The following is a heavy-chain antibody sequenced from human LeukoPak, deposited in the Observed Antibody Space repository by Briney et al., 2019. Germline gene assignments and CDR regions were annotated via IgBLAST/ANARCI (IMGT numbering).Heavy chain of an antibody. CDR3: ARNSYGYKFSMDV. Sequence: ASVKVSCEASGFALTTYNIVWLRQAPGQGLEWVGWVTAFNENTHYSRKVQGRVTMTRDRSTDTAYMELRSLRFDDTAVYYCARNSYGYKFSMDVWGKGTSVTVSS. V-gene: IGHV1-18*01. CDR1: GFALTTYN. J-gene: IGHJ6*03. D-gene: IGHD5-18*01. CDR2: VTAFNENT.